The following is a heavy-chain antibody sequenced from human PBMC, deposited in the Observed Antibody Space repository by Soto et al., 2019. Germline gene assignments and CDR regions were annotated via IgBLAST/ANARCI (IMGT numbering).Heavy chain of an antibody. CDR3: ASGTLFYYDNSGHPSWRFDP. V-gene: IGHV4-31*03. CDR1: GGSISSGGYY. D-gene: IGHD3-22*01. Sequence: SETLSLTCTVSGGSISSGGYYWNWIRQQPGKGLEWIGYIHYSGSTYYNPSLKSRITISGDTSKNQFSLKLGPVTAADTAVFYCASGTLFYYDNSGHPSWRFDPWGQGTLVTVSS. CDR2: IHYSGST. J-gene: IGHJ5*02.